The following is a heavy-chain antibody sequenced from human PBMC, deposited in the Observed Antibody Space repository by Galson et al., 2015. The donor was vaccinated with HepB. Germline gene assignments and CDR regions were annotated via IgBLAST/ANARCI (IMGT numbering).Heavy chain of an antibody. CDR2: IYSGGST. CDR3: ASDYYDSSGYGDY. J-gene: IGHJ4*02. D-gene: IGHD3-22*01. Sequence: SLRLSCAASGFTVSSNYTSWVRQAPGKGLEWVSVIYSGGSTYYADSVKGRFTISRDNSKNTLYLRMNSLRAEDKAVYYCASDYYDSSGYGDYWGQGTLVTVSS. V-gene: IGHV3-53*01. CDR1: GFTVSSNY.